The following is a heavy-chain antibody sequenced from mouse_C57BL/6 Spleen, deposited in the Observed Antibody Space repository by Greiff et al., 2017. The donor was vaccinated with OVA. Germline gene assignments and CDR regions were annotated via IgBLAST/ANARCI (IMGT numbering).Heavy chain of an antibody. CDR3: ARRGTGTSCFDY. Sequence: VQLQQSGPELVKPGASVKIPCKASGYTFTDYNMDWVKQSHGKSLEWIGDINPNNGGTIYNQKFKGKATLTVDKSSSTAYMELRSLTSEDTAVYYCARRGTGTSCFDYWGQGTTLTVSS. D-gene: IGHD4-1*01. CDR1: GYTFTDYN. V-gene: IGHV1-18*01. CDR2: INPNNGGT. J-gene: IGHJ2*01.